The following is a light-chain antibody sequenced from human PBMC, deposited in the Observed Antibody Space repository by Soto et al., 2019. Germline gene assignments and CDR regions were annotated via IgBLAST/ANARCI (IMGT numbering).Light chain of an antibody. Sequence: DVQLTQSPSSLSASVGDRVTITCRASQNINTYLNWYQHKPGKAPNLLIYGASTVHIGVPLRFRGSGSGTDFTLTISSLESEDFATYYCQESYSTQYTFGQGTKLEI. CDR2: GAS. J-gene: IGKJ2*01. CDR1: QNINTY. V-gene: IGKV1-39*01. CDR3: QESYSTQYT.